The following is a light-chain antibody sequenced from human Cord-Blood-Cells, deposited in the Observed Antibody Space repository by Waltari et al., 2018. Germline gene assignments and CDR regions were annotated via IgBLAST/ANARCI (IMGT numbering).Light chain of an antibody. CDR1: QSISSY. V-gene: IGKV1-39*01. CDR3: QQSYSTPWT. J-gene: IGKJ1*01. CDR2: AAS. Sequence: DIRTTQSPSYLSASVGYSDNLTSRSSQSISSYLNWYQQKPGKAPKLLIYAASSLQSVVPSRFSGSGSGTDFTLTISSLQPEDFATYYCQQSYSTPWTFGQGTKVEIK.